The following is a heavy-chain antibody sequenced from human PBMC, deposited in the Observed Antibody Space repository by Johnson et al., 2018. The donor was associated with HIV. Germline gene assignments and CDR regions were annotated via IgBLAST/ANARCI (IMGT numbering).Heavy chain of an antibody. CDR3: ARDFNSGSPDGAFDI. J-gene: IGHJ3*02. Sequence: VQLVESGGKLIQPGGSLRLSCAASEFTVSSNYMSWVRQAPGKGLEWVSIIYDGDATYYADSVKGLFTISRDNAKNTLFLQMNSLRAEDTAVYYCARDFNSGSPDGAFDIWGQGTMVTVSS. CDR2: IYDGDAT. D-gene: IGHD4-23*01. V-gene: IGHV3-53*01. CDR1: EFTVSSNY.